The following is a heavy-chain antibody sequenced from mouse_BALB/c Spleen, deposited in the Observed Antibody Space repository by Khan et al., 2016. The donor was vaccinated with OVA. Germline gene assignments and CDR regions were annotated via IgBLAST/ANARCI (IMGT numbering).Heavy chain of an antibody. CDR1: GYTFTSYW. V-gene: IGHV1S41*01. J-gene: IGHJ4*01. CDR3: ARCYYYSSGFAAKDY. D-gene: IGHD1-1*01. Sequence: DLVKPGASVKLSCKASGYTFTSYWINWIKQRPGQGLEWIGRIAPGSGSTSYNEMFKGKATLTVDTSSSTAYIQLSSLSSEDSAVCFCARCYYYSSGFAAKDYGDQASVTTVSS. CDR2: IAPGSGST.